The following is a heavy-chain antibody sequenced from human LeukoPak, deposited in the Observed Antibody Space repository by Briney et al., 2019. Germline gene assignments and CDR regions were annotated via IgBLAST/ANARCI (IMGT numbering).Heavy chain of an antibody. CDR3: ARGGAPIRFDP. CDR1: GGSISTGGYY. J-gene: IGHJ5*02. Sequence: SQTLSLTCTVSGGSISTGGYYWSWIRQHPGKGLEWIGYIYYSGSTYYKPSLKSRVTISVDTSKNQFSLKLSSVTAADTAVYYCARGGAPIRFDPWGQGTLVTVSS. CDR2: IYYSGST. D-gene: IGHD1-26*01. V-gene: IGHV4-31*03.